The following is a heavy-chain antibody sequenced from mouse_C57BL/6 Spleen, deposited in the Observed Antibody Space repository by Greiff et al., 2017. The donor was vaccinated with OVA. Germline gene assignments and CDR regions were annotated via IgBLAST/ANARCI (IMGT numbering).Heavy chain of an antibody. J-gene: IGHJ2*01. CDR1: GYAFSSSW. Sequence: QVQLKQSGPELVKPGASVKISCKASGYAFSSSWMNWVKQRPGKGLEWIGRIYPGDGDTNYNGKFKGKATLTADKSSSTAYMQLSSLTSEDSAVYFCARTGPYGNYIDYWGQGTTLTVSS. CDR3: ARTGPYGNYIDY. CDR2: IYPGDGDT. V-gene: IGHV1-82*01. D-gene: IGHD2-1*01.